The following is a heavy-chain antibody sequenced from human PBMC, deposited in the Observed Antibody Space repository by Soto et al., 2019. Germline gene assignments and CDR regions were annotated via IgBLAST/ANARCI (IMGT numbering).Heavy chain of an antibody. CDR1: GYSFTDYY. Sequence: QVHLVQSGAKVKKPGASVKVSCKASGYSFTDYYMHWVRQAPGQGLEWMGWINTKTGGTNYAQRVQGRVTMTGDTSINTAYMELSRLRSDDTAVYYCARVGPTGWFDPWGQGTVVTVSS. CDR2: INTKTGGT. J-gene: IGHJ5*02. V-gene: IGHV1-2*02. CDR3: ARVGPTGWFDP.